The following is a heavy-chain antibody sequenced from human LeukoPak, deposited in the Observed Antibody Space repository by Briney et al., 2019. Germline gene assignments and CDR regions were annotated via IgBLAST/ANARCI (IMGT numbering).Heavy chain of an antibody. J-gene: IGHJ4*02. CDR2: IYNSGST. CDR3: ASSRAYPPPYFDY. Sequence: PSETLSLTCTVSGGSISSYYWNWIRQPPGKGLEWIGYIYNSGSTNYNPSLKSRITISVDTSKSHFSLTLSSVTAADTAVYYCASSRAYPPPYFDYWGQGTLVTVSS. D-gene: IGHD3-16*01. V-gene: IGHV4-59*01. CDR1: GGSISSYY.